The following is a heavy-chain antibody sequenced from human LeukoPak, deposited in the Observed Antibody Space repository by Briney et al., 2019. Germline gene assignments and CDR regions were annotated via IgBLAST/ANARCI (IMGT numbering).Heavy chain of an antibody. CDR1: GGSISHYY. V-gene: IGHV4-59*08. J-gene: IGHJ4*02. D-gene: IGHD3-22*01. Sequence: SETLSLTCTVSGGSISHYYWSWIRQSPGKGLERIGYVSNSGTTNYRPSLRGRVTLSVDTSQNRVSLKLTSMTAADTGLYYCARHHSSAYPFDYWGQGTLVTVSS. CDR3: ARHHSSAYPFDY. CDR2: VSNSGTT.